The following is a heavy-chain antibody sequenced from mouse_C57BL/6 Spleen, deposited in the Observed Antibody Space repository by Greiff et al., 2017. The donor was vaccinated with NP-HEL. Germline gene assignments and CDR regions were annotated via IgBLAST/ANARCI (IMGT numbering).Heavy chain of an antibody. CDR2: INPGSGGT. CDR3: ARRRAYYSNSYAMDY. CDR1: GYAFTNYL. V-gene: IGHV1-54*01. J-gene: IGHJ4*01. Sequence: VKLQESGAELVRPGTSVKVSCKASGYAFTNYLIEWVKQRPGQGLEWIGVINPGSGGTNYNEKFKGKVTLTADKSSSTAYMQLSSLTSEDSAVYFSARRRAYYSNSYAMDYWGQGTSVTVTS. D-gene: IGHD2-5*01.